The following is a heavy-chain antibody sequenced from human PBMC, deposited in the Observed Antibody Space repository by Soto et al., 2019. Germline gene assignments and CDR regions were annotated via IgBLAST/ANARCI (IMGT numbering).Heavy chain of an antibody. CDR1: GLTFSNYW. Sequence: GGSLRLSCVASGLTFSNYWMTWVRQAPGKGLEWVANIKQDGGEKYYMDSVKGRFTISRDNAKNSLYLQMNSLRAEDTAVYYCATYYGSGSYFPDHYYYGMDVWGQGTTVTVSS. CDR2: IKQDGGEK. V-gene: IGHV3-7*02. CDR3: ATYYGSGSYFPDHYYYGMDV. J-gene: IGHJ6*02. D-gene: IGHD3-10*01.